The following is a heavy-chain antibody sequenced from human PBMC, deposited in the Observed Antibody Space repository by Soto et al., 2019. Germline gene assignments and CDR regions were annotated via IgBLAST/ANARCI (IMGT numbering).Heavy chain of an antibody. Sequence: PSETLSLTCTVSGGSVSSNSYYWSWIRQPPGKGLEWIGNIYYSGSTNYNPSLKSRVTISVDTSKNQFSLKLSSVTAADTAVYYCARDGGTTVVSRAFDMWGQGTMVTVSS. CDR3: ARDGGTTVVSRAFDM. D-gene: IGHD4-17*01. J-gene: IGHJ3*02. CDR2: IYYSGST. V-gene: IGHV4-61*01. CDR1: GGSVSSNSYY.